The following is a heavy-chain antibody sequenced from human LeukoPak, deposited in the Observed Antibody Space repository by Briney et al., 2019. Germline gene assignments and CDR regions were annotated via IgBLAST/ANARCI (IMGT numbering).Heavy chain of an antibody. CDR3: AKSIWFGELEFDY. Sequence: GGSLRLSCAAPGFTFSSYAMSWVRQAPGKGLEWVSAISGSGGSTYYADSVKGRFTISRDNSKNTLYLQMNSLRAEDTAVYYCAKSIWFGELEFDYWGQGTLVTVSS. D-gene: IGHD3-10*01. J-gene: IGHJ4*02. V-gene: IGHV3-23*01. CDR2: ISGSGGST. CDR1: GFTFSSYA.